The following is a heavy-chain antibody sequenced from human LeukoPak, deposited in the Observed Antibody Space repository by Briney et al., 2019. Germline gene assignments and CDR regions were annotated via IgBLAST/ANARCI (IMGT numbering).Heavy chain of an antibody. V-gene: IGHV4-59*08. CDR1: GGSISPYY. J-gene: IGHJ4*02. Sequence: SETLSLTCTVSGGSISPYYWSWILQPPGKGLEWIGYIYYSGSTSYNPSLNSPVTISVDTSKNQFSLKLSSMTAADTAVYYCARHGGGGESYPRVFDSWGRGNLVTVSS. CDR2: IYYSGST. CDR3: ARHGGGGESYPRVFDS. D-gene: IGHD1-26*01.